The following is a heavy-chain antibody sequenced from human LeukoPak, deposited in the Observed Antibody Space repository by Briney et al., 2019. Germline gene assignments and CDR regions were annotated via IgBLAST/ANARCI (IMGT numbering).Heavy chain of an antibody. V-gene: IGHV4-30-4*08. D-gene: IGHD3-22*01. CDR1: GGSISSGDYY. CDR2: IYYSGST. CDR3: ARWGDSSGYLGYFDY. Sequence: SQTLSLTCTVSGGSISSGDYYWSWIRQPPGKGLEWIGYIYYSGSTYYNPSLKSRVTISVDTSKNQFSLKLSSVTAADTAVYYCARWGDSSGYLGYFDYWGQGTLVTVSS. J-gene: IGHJ4*02.